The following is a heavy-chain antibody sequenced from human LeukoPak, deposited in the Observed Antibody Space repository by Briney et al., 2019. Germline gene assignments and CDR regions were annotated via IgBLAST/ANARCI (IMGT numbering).Heavy chain of an antibody. J-gene: IGHJ4*02. CDR2: IYHSGST. D-gene: IGHD4-17*01. CDR3: ARDDYGDPMASYYFDY. CDR1: GYSISSGYY. Sequence: SETLSLTCTVSGYSISSGYYWGWIRQPPGKGLEWIGSIYHSGSTYYNPSLKSRVTISVDTSKNQFSLKLSSVTAADTAVYYCARDDYGDPMASYYFDYWGQGTLVTVSS. V-gene: IGHV4-38-2*02.